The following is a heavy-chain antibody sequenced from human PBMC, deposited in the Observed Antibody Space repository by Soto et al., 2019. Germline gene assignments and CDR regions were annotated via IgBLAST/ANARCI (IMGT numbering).Heavy chain of an antibody. V-gene: IGHV1-69*02. CDR2: IIPILGIA. CDR1: GGTFSSYT. J-gene: IGHJ3*02. CDR3: ARGSGNSGAFDI. Sequence: ASVKVSCKASGGTFSSYTISWVRQAPGQGLEWMGRIIPILGIANYAQKFQGRVTITADKSTSTAYMELSSLRSEDTAVYYCARGSGNSGAFDIWGQGTMVTVSS. D-gene: IGHD4-4*01.